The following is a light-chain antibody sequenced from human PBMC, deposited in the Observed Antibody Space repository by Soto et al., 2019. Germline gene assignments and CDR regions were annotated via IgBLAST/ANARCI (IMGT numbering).Light chain of an antibody. CDR3: QQYNTFLT. J-gene: IGKJ4*01. CDR2: GAA. Sequence: EIVLTQSPGILSLSPGERATLSCRASEDVYINSLAWYQQKPGQPPRLLIYGAATRASAVPDRFSGSGSGADFALTITRLEPEDFATYYCQQYNTFLTFGGGTKVEIK. V-gene: IGKV3-20*01. CDR1: EDVYINS.